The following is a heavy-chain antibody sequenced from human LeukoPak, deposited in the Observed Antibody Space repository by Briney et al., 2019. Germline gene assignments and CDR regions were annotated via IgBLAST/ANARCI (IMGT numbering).Heavy chain of an antibody. CDR1: GFTFSSYA. Sequence: GGSLRLSCAASGFTFSSYAMSWVRQAPGKGLEWVSVISGSSGSTYYADSVKGRFTISRDSSKNTLYPQMNSLRAEDTAVYFCAKRDSRYYFDYWGQGTLVTVSS. CDR2: ISGSSGST. D-gene: IGHD6-13*01. J-gene: IGHJ4*02. V-gene: IGHV3-23*01. CDR3: AKRDSRYYFDY.